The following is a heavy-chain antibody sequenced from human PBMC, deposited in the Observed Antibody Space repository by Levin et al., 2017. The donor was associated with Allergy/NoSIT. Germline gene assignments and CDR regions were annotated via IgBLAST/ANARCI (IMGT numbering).Heavy chain of an antibody. V-gene: IGHV3-49*03. Sequence: PGGSLRLSCTASGFTFGDYSMNWFRQAPGKGLEWVAFIASKAYGGASEYAASVKGRHTFSRDDSKNSLYLQMNSLKIEDTAVYYCLKMGYNNQPDYWGRGTLVTVSS. CDR1: GFTFGDYS. CDR3: LKMGYNNQPDY. J-gene: IGHJ4*02. CDR2: IASKAYGGAS. D-gene: IGHD1-1*01.